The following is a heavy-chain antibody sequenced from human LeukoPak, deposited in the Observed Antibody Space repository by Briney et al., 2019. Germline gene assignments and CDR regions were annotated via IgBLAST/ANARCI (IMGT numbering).Heavy chain of an antibody. Sequence: SETLSLTCAVYGGSFSGYYWSWIRQPPGKGLEWIGEINHSGSTNYNPSLRSRATISVDTSKNQFSLKLSSVPAADTAVYYCARLGMYSTSFDYWGQGTLVTVSS. CDR1: GGSFSGYY. V-gene: IGHV4-34*01. D-gene: IGHD6-6*01. CDR3: ARLGMYSTSFDY. J-gene: IGHJ4*02. CDR2: INHSGST.